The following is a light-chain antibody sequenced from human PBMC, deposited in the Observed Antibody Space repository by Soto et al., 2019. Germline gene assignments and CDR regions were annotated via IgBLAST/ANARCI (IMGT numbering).Light chain of an antibody. J-gene: IGLJ2*01. CDR3: CSYTVSYTAV. CDR2: DVS. Sequence: QSALTQPRSVSGSPGQSVTISCTGTSSDVGTYNYFSWYQQHPGKAPKLMSYDVSQRPSGVPDRFSGSKSGNTASLTISGLQDEDEYDYSCCSYTVSYTAVFGGGTKLTVL. V-gene: IGLV2-11*01. CDR1: SSDVGTYNY.